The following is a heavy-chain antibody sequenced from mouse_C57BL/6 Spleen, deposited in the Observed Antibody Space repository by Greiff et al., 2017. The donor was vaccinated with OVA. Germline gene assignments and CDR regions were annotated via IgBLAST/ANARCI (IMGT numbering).Heavy chain of an antibody. Sequence: EVQLKESGGDLVKPGGSLKLSCAASGFTFSSYGMSWVRQTPDKRLEWVATISSGGSYTYYPDSVKGRFTISRDNAKNTLYLQMSSLKSEDTAMYYCARHEGMVTTAPFAYWGQGTLVTVSA. D-gene: IGHD2-2*01. J-gene: IGHJ3*01. CDR1: GFTFSSYG. CDR3: ARHEGMVTTAPFAY. V-gene: IGHV5-6*01. CDR2: ISSGGSYT.